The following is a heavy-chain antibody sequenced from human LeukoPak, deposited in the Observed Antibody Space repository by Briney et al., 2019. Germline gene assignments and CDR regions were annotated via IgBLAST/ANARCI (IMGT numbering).Heavy chain of an antibody. D-gene: IGHD6-19*01. CDR3: AKPSYSSGWYLFDY. CDR2: ISGSGGST. J-gene: IGHJ4*02. Sequence: GGSLRLSCAASGFTFSSYAMSWVRQASGKGLEWVSAISGSGGSTYYADSVKGRFTISRDNSKNTLYLQMNSLRAEDTAVYYCAKPSYSSGWYLFDYWGQGTLVTVSS. CDR1: GFTFSSYA. V-gene: IGHV3-23*01.